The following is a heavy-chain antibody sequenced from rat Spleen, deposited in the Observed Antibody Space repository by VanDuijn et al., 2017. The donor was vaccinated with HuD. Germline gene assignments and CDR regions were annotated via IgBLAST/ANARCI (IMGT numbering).Heavy chain of an antibody. Sequence: EVQLVESDGGLVQPGRSLKLSCAASGFTFSDYYMAWVRQAPTKGLEWVATFSYDGFTTYYRDSVRGRFTISCDDAKTTLYLQMDSLRSEDTASYYCTRAGFLRDWYFDFWGQGVMVTVSS. D-gene: IGHD2-2*01. V-gene: IGHV5-29*01. CDR3: TRAGFLRDWYFDF. CDR1: GFTFSDYY. CDR2: FSYDGFTT. J-gene: IGHJ2*01.